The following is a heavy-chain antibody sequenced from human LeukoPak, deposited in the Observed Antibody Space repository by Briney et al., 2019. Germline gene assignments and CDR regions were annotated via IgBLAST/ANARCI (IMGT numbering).Heavy chain of an antibody. CDR1: GYSISSGYF. CDR2: IYHIGNT. Sequence: PSETLSLTCAVSGYSISSGYFWAWIRQPPGKGLGGIGNIYHIGNTYYNPSLKSRVTISVDTSKNQFSLKLSSVTAADTAVYYCARYYYDSSGYYWGNFDYWGQGTLVTVSS. D-gene: IGHD3-22*01. V-gene: IGHV4-38-2*01. J-gene: IGHJ4*02. CDR3: ARYYYDSSGYYWGNFDY.